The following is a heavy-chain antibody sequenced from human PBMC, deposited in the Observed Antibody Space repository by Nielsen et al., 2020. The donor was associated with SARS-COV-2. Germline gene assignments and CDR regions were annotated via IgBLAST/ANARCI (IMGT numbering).Heavy chain of an antibody. CDR1: GFTFSSYG. D-gene: IGHD6-19*01. CDR3: ARDIAVAGDGADY. V-gene: IGHV3-33*01. J-gene: IGHJ4*02. CDR2: IWYDGSNK. Sequence: GGSLKISCAASGFTFSSYGMHWVRQAPGKGLEWVAVIWYDGSNKYYADSVKGRFTISRDNSKNTLYLQMNSLRAEDTAVYYCARDIAVAGDGADYWGQGTLVIVSS.